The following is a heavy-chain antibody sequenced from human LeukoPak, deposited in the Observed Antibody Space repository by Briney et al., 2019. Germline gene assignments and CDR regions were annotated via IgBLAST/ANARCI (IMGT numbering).Heavy chain of an antibody. J-gene: IGHJ4*02. CDR1: GGSFSGYY. D-gene: IGHD3-9*01. V-gene: IGHV4-34*01. CDR2: INHSGGT. Sequence: KTSETLSLTCAVYGGSFSGYYWSWIRQPPGKGLEWIGEINHSGGTNYNPSLKSRVTISVDTSKNQFSLKLSSVTAADTAVYYCARGRSGIRYFDWLLRYFDYWGQGTLVTVSS. CDR3: ARGRSGIRYFDWLLRYFDY.